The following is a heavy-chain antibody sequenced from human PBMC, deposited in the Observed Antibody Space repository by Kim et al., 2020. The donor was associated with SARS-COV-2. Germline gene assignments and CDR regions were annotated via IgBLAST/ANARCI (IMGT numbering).Heavy chain of an antibody. J-gene: IGHJ6*02. CDR2: INHSGST. CDR1: GGSFSGYY. Sequence: SETLSLTCAVYGGSFSGYYWSWIRQPPGKRLEWIGEINHSGSTNYNPSLKSRVTISVDTSKNQFSLKLSSVTAADTAVYYCARGSDYYDSRARGMDVWGQGTTVTVSS. D-gene: IGHD3-22*01. CDR3: ARGSDYYDSRARGMDV. V-gene: IGHV4-34*01.